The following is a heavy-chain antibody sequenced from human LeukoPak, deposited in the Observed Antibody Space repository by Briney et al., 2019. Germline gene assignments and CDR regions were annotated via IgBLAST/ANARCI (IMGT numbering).Heavy chain of an antibody. V-gene: IGHV3-74*01. Sequence: GGSLRLSCAASGFTCSTYWMHWVRQAPGNGLVWVSRINSVGSRTSCADSVKGRLTISRDNAKNTLYLQMNSLRAEDTAVYYCAREPGIAALFDYWGQGTLVTVSS. D-gene: IGHD6-13*01. J-gene: IGHJ4*02. CDR2: INSVGSRT. CDR1: GFTCSTYW. CDR3: AREPGIAALFDY.